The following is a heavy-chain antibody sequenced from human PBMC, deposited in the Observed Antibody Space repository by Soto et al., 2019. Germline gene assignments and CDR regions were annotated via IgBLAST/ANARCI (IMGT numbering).Heavy chain of an antibody. D-gene: IGHD1-26*01. Sequence: EVQLVESGGGLVQPGASLRLSCAASGFTFSYYWMHWVRQAPGKGLVWVSRIHSDGSSTTYADSVKGRFTISRDNARNTVYLQMNCLRVEDSAVYYCARGDRGAFDIWGQGTVVTVSS. V-gene: IGHV3-74*01. CDR1: GFTFSYYW. CDR2: IHSDGSST. J-gene: IGHJ3*02. CDR3: ARGDRGAFDI.